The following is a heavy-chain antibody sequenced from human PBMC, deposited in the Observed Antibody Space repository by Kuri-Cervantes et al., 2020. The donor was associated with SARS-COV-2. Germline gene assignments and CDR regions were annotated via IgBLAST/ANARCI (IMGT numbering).Heavy chain of an antibody. CDR1: GFTFSSYS. CDR2: ITGSGGST. J-gene: IGHJ4*02. Sequence: GEFLKISCAASGFTFSSYSMTWVRQAPGKGLEWVSGITGSGGSTYYADSVKGRFTISRDNSKNTLYLQMNSLRAEDTAVYYCANLLPTFDYWGQGTLVTVSS. V-gene: IGHV3-23*01. D-gene: IGHD1-26*01. CDR3: ANLLPTFDY.